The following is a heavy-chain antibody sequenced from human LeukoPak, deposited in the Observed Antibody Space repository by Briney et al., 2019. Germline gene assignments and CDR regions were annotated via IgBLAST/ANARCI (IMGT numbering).Heavy chain of an antibody. CDR1: GYTFTGYY. Sequence: GASVKVSCKASGYTFTGYYMHWVRQAPGQGLEWMGWINPNSGGTNHAQNFQGRVTLTRDTSISTAYMELSSLRSDDSAVYYCAGEYCSGGSCRQGFDYWGQGTLVTVSS. D-gene: IGHD2-15*01. J-gene: IGHJ4*02. CDR3: AGEYCSGGSCRQGFDY. CDR2: INPNSGGT. V-gene: IGHV1-2*02.